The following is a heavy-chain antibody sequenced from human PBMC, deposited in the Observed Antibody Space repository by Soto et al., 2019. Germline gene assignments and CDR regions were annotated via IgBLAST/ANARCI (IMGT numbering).Heavy chain of an antibody. V-gene: IGHV3-72*01. CDR2: IRDRLHSYNT. Sequence: GGSLRLSCATSGFIFSDHYIDWVRQAPGKGLEWVGRIRDRLHSYNTEYAASVKGRFTISRDDSKNSLYLQMNSLTTEDTAVYFCTSSGSYRPFDYWGQGALVTVSS. J-gene: IGHJ4*02. D-gene: IGHD1-26*01. CDR3: TSSGSYRPFDY. CDR1: GFIFSDHY.